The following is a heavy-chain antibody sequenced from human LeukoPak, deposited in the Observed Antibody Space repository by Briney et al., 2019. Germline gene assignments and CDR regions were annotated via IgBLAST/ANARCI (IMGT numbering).Heavy chain of an antibody. CDR2: ISAYNGNT. Sequence: ASVTVSCKASGYTFTSYGISWVRQAPGQGLEWMGWISAYNGNTNYAQKLQGRVTMTTDTSTSTAYMELRSLRSDDTAVYYCSEETRRCFDIWGQGTMVTVSS. V-gene: IGHV1-18*01. CDR3: SEETRRCFDI. J-gene: IGHJ3*02. CDR1: GYTFTSYG.